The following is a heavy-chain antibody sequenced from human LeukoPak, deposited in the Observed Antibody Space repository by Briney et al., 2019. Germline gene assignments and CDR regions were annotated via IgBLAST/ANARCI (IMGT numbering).Heavy chain of an antibody. CDR2: LYHSGNT. D-gene: IGHD2-15*01. CDR1: GYSISSGYF. V-gene: IGHV4-38-2*02. J-gene: IGHJ4*02. Sequence: PSETLSLTCTVSGYSISSGYFWGWIRQPPGKGLEWIGSLYHSGNTYYNPSLKSRVTISVDTSKNQFSLKLSSVTAADTAVYYCARVPSFCSGGRCYPTYFDFWGQGTLVTVSS. CDR3: ARVPSFCSGGRCYPTYFDF.